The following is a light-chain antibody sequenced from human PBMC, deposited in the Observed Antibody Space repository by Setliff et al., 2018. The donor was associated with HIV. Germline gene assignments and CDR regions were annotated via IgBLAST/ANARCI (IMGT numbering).Light chain of an antibody. V-gene: IGLV2-14*01. CDR3: SSYTGASALDVV. CDR2: EVS. J-gene: IGLJ2*01. Sequence: ALAQPASVSGSPGQSITISCTGTSSDIGGYTYVSWYQQHPGKAPKLIIYEVSYRPSGVSFRFSGSKSGNTASLTISGLQAEDEADYYCSSYTGASALDVVFGGGTKVTVL. CDR1: SSDIGGYTY.